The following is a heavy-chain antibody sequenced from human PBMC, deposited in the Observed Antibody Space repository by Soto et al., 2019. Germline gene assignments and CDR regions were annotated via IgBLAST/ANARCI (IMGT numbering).Heavy chain of an antibody. D-gene: IGHD6-13*01. V-gene: IGHV3-53*02. CDR3: ARDRAAAGGMDV. CDR1: GFTVSNNY. CDR2: IYSGGST. Sequence: EVQLVETGGGLIQPGGSLRLSCAASGFTVSNNYMTWVRQAPGKGLEWVSIIYSGGSTYYEDSVKGRFTISRDNSKNTLYLQMNSLRAEDTAVYYCARDRAAAGGMDVWGQGNTVTVSS. J-gene: IGHJ6*02.